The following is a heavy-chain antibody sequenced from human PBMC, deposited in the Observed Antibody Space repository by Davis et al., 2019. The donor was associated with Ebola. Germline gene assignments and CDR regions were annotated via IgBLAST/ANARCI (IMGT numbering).Heavy chain of an antibody. V-gene: IGHV4-4*02. CDR2: MYYSGST. CDR1: GGSISSNYW. Sequence: MPSETLSLTCAVSGGSISSNYWWTWVRQPPGKGLEWIGYMYYSGSTNYNPSLKSRVTISVDTSKNQFSLKLSSVTAADTAVYYCARGPSVAGLDYWGQGTLVTVSS. D-gene: IGHD6-19*01. J-gene: IGHJ4*02. CDR3: ARGPSVAGLDY.